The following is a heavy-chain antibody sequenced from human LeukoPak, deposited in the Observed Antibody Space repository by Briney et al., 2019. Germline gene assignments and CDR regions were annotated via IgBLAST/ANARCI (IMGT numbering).Heavy chain of an antibody. J-gene: IGHJ3*02. CDR1: GGSISSYY. CDR2: IYTSGST. Sequence: PSETLSLTCTVSGGSISSYYWSWIRQPAGKGLEWIGRIYTSGSTNYNPSLKSRVTMSVDTSKNQFSLKLSSVTAADTAVYYCARAGYYDSSGYLDDAFDIWGQGTMVTVSS. V-gene: IGHV4-4*07. D-gene: IGHD3-22*01. CDR3: ARAGYYDSSGYLDDAFDI.